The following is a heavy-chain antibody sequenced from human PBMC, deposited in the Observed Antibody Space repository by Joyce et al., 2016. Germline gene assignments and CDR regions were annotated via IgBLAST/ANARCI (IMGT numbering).Heavy chain of an antibody. J-gene: IGHJ4*02. Sequence: QVELVEPGGGVVQPGTSLRLSCAASGFSFSNCIMDWVRQAPGKGLEWEGVISDDGSSKDYADSVRGPFIIARNNYKNTLSLQMNNLRSEDTAVYYCARGSVDRVQLWVPFLAWGQGTLVIVSS. CDR1: GFSFSNCI. CDR3: ARGSVDRVQLWVPFLA. D-gene: IGHD1-1*01. CDR2: ISDDGSSK. V-gene: IGHV3-30-3*01.